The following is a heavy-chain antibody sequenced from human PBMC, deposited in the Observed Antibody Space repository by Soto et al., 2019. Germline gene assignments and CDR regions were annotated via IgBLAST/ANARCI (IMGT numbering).Heavy chain of an antibody. CDR1: GFTFSTYA. Sequence: EVQLLESGGGLVQPGGSLRLSCAASGFTFSTYAMSWVRQAPGKGLEWVSVISASGGSTFYADSVKGRFTVSRDNSRNTLYLQEISLRVEDTAVYYCAKDLRSSTNYDYGMDVWGQGTTVTVSS. CDR2: ISASGGST. J-gene: IGHJ6*02. CDR3: AKDLRSSTNYDYGMDV. D-gene: IGHD1-1*01. V-gene: IGHV3-23*01.